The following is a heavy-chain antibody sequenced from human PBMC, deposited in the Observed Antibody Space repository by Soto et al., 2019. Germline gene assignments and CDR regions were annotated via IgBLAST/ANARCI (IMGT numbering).Heavy chain of an antibody. Sequence: SVTKSLTCPVPDGNIISSSCYWGWKRKPPGKGLEWIGSIYYSGSTYYNPSLKSRVTISVDTSKNQFSLKLSSVTAADTAVYYCARQGVATIPHFDYWGQGTLVTVSS. D-gene: IGHD5-12*01. CDR3: ARQGVATIPHFDY. V-gene: IGHV4-39*01. CDR2: IYYSGST. CDR1: DGNIISSSCY. J-gene: IGHJ4*02.